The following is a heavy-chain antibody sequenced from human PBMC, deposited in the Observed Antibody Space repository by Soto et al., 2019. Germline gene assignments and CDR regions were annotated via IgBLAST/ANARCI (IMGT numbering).Heavy chain of an antibody. D-gene: IGHD4-17*01. J-gene: IGHJ4*02. CDR1: GFTFSSYG. Sequence: QVQLVESGGGVVQPGRSLRLSCAASGFTFSSYGMHWVRQAPGKGLEWVAVIWYDGSNKYYADSVKGRFTISRDNSKNTLYLQMNSLRAEDTAVYYCARFLNDYGDYIIAGADYWGQGTLVTVSS. V-gene: IGHV3-33*01. CDR2: IWYDGSNK. CDR3: ARFLNDYGDYIIAGADY.